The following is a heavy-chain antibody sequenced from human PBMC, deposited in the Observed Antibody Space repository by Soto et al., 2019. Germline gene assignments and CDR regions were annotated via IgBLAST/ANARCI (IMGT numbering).Heavy chain of an antibody. J-gene: IGHJ6*04. CDR1: GFTFSSYW. D-gene: IGHD6-6*01. CDR3: AREIAARL. CDR2: IKQDGSEE. V-gene: IGHV3-7*01. Sequence: EVQLVESGGGLVQPGGSLRLSCAASGFTFSSYWMSWFRQAPGKGLEWVANIKQDGSEENYVDSVKGRFTISRDNAKNALYLQMNRLRVEDTAVYYCAREIAARLWGKGTRVTVSS.